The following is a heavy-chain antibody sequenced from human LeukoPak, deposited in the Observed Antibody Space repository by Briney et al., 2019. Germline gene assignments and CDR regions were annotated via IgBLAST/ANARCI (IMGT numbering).Heavy chain of an antibody. D-gene: IGHD2-2*01. J-gene: IGHJ4*02. CDR3: ARPIVVVPAALGFDY. CDR1: GYTFTSYG. V-gene: IGHV1-18*01. Sequence: ASVKVSCKASGYTFTSYGISWVRQAPGQGLEWMRWISAYNGNTNYAQKLQGRVTMTTDTSTSTAYMELRSLRSDDTAVYYCARPIVVVPAALGFDYWGQGTLVTVSS. CDR2: ISAYNGNT.